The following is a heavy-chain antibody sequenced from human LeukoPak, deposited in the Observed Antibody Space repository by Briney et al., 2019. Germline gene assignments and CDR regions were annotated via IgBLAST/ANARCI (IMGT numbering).Heavy chain of an antibody. D-gene: IGHD2-21*02. CDR2: ISGSGGNI. V-gene: IGHV3-23*01. CDR3: AREVTASYGMDV. J-gene: IGHJ6*02. Sequence: GGSLRLSCAASGFTFNSYAMSWARQAPGKGLEWVSVISGSGGNIYYVDSVKGRFTISRDNSKNTLYLQMNSLRADDAAVYYCAREVTASYGMDVWGQGTTVTVSS. CDR1: GFTFNSYA.